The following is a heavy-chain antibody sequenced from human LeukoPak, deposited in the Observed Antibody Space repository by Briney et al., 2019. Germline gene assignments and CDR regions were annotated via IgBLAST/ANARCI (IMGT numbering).Heavy chain of an antibody. CDR3: AKDRGGLGSLADAFDI. CDR1: GFTFDDYA. Sequence: GGSLRLSCAASGFTFDDYAMHWVRQAPGKGLEWVSGISWNSGSIGYADSVKGRFTISRDNAKNSLYLQMNSLRAEDTALYYCAKDRGGLGSLADAFDIWGRGTMVTVSS. D-gene: IGHD3-10*01. J-gene: IGHJ3*02. V-gene: IGHV3-9*01. CDR2: ISWNSGSI.